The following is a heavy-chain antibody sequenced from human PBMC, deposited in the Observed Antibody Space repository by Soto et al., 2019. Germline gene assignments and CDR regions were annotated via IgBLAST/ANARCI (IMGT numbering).Heavy chain of an antibody. D-gene: IGHD6-6*01. Sequence: GGSLRLSCAASGFTFSSYWMSWVRQAPGKGLEWVANIKQDGSEKYYVDSVRGRFTISRDNAKNSLYLQMNSLRAEDTAVYYCARDRGSSGTHFQHWGQGTLVTVSS. V-gene: IGHV3-7*01. CDR2: IKQDGSEK. CDR1: GFTFSSYW. J-gene: IGHJ1*01. CDR3: ARDRGSSGTHFQH.